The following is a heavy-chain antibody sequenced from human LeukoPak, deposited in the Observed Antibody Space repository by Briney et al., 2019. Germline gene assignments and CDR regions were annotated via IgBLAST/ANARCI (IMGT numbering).Heavy chain of an antibody. CDR3: AKDIAAYPYSSGAFDI. Sequence: RPGRCLRLSCAAPGFTFDDYAMHRVRQARGKGLGRDSGISWNSRNIGYADSVKGRFTIYRDNAKNSLYLQMNSLRAEDTALYYCAKDIAAYPYSSGAFDIWGQGTMVTVSS. CDR1: GFTFDDYA. D-gene: IGHD6-19*01. V-gene: IGHV3-9*01. CDR2: ISWNSRNI. J-gene: IGHJ3*02.